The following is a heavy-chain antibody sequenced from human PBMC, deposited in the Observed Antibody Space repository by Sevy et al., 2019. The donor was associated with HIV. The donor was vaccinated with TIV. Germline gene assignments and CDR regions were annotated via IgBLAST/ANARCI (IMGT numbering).Heavy chain of an antibody. J-gene: IGHJ4*02. D-gene: IGHD6-13*01. CDR3: VRQQLVRRYFDY. CDR1: GGTFSSYA. CDR2: IIPIFGTA. V-gene: IGHV1-69*13. Sequence: SVKVSCKASGGTFSSYAISWVRQAPGQGLEWMGGIIPIFGTANYAQKFQGRVTITADESTSTAYMELSSLRSEDTAVYYCVRQQLVRRYFDYWGQGTLVTVSS.